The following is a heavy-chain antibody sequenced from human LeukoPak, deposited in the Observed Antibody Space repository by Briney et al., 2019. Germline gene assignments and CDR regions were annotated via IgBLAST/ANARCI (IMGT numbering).Heavy chain of an antibody. Sequence: ASVKVSCKASGYTFTGYYMHWVRQAPGQGLEWMGLINPNSGGTNYAQKFQGRVTMTRDTSISTAYMELSRLRSDDTAVYYCARDPAYCGDCYSRFDPWGQGTLVTVSS. CDR1: GYTFTGYY. CDR2: INPNSGGT. D-gene: IGHD2-21*02. CDR3: ARDPAYCGDCYSRFDP. V-gene: IGHV1-2*02. J-gene: IGHJ5*02.